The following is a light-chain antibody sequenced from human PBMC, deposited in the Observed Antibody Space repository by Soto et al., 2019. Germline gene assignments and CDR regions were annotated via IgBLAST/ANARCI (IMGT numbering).Light chain of an antibody. CDR1: QSVGSN. J-gene: IGKJ1*01. Sequence: ERVMTRSPATLSVSPGERATLSCRASQSVGSNLAWYQQKPGQAPRLLIFGASSRATGVPARFSGSGSGTEFTLTINSLQSEDFAVYYCQQYNNWPRTFGQGTKVDI. V-gene: IGKV3-15*01. CDR2: GAS. CDR3: QQYNNWPRT.